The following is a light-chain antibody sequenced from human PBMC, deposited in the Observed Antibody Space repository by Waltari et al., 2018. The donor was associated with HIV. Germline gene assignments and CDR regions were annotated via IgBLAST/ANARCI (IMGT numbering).Light chain of an antibody. CDR2: DAS. CDR1: QSVSSN. CDR3: QQYNNWPPWT. Sequence: EVVMTQSPATLSVSPGERVTLSCRASQSVSSNLAWYQQTTGQAPRLLIYDASTRASGVPARFSGSGSGTDFTLTITSLQSEDFAVYYCQQYNNWPPWTFGQGTRVQIK. J-gene: IGKJ1*01. V-gene: IGKV3-15*01.